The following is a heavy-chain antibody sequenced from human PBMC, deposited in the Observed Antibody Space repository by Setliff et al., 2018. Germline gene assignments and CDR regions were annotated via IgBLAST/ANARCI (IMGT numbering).Heavy chain of an antibody. V-gene: IGHV3-21*01. CDR2: ISSSSSYI. CDR3: VTDPPGSGWSFDS. CDR1: GFTFSSDS. Sequence: GGSLRLSCAASGFTFSSDSVSWVRQAPGKGLEWVSSISSSSSYIFYADSVKGRFTISRDNAKNSLYLQMNTLGAEDTALYYCVTDPPGSGWSFDSRGQGTLVTVSS. D-gene: IGHD6-19*01. J-gene: IGHJ4*02.